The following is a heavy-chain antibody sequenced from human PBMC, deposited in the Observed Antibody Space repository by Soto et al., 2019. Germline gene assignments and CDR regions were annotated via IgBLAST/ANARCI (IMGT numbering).Heavy chain of an antibody. J-gene: IGHJ6*03. CDR3: AAGSSYYYYYMDV. CDR2: IVVGSGNT. D-gene: IGHD6-6*01. CDR1: GFTFTSSA. V-gene: IGHV1-58*02. Sequence: GASVKVSCKASGFTFTSSAMQCVRQARGQRLEWIGWIVVGSGNTNYAQKFQERVTITRDMSTSTAYMELSSLRSEDTAVYYCAAGSSYYYYYMDVWGKGTTVTVSS.